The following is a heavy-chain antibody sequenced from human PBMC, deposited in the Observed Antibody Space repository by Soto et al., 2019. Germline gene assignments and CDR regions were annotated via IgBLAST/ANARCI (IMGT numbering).Heavy chain of an antibody. D-gene: IGHD3-9*01. V-gene: IGHV4-4*02. CDR1: GGSIMSSNW. J-gene: IGHJ4*02. Sequence: QVQLQESGPGLVKPSETLSVTCSVSGGSIMSSNWWDWLRQSPGRGLEWIGEIYHAGASINLNPSLDTRVTLSVDKSNNQLSLSLTSVASADTAVYYCAREVLAGCLDTWGQGAWVTVSS. CDR2: IYHAGASI. CDR3: AREVLAGCLDT.